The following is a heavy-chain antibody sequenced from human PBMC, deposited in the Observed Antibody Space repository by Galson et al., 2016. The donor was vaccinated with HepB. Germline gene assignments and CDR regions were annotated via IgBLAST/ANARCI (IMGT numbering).Heavy chain of an antibody. Sequence: SLRLSCAASEFTLSNYSMHWVRQAPGKGLEWVSYVSRTASTKYYADSVEGRFTVSRDNAKKTLYLQMNSLRADDTAVYYCARGYYDFWSGYTDWFDPWGQGTLVIVSS. V-gene: IGHV3-48*04. J-gene: IGHJ5*02. CDR1: EFTLSNYS. CDR3: ARGYYDFWSGYTDWFDP. D-gene: IGHD3-3*01. CDR2: VSRTASTK.